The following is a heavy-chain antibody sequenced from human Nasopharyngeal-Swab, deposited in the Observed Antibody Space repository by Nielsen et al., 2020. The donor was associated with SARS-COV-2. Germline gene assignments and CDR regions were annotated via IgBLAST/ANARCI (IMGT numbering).Heavy chain of an antibody. V-gene: IGHV4-59*01. Sequence: SETLSLTCTVSGGFINSYYWSWIRQPPRRGLEWIGYIYYSGSTNYNPSLKSRVTISLDTSKNQFSLKLSFVTAADSAVYYCARDTRRGGVDYWGQGTLVTVSS. CDR1: GGFINSYY. CDR2: IYYSGST. D-gene: IGHD2-15*01. CDR3: ARDTRRGGVDY. J-gene: IGHJ4*02.